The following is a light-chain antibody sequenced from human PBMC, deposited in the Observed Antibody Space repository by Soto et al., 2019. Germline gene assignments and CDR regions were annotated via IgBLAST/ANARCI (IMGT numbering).Light chain of an antibody. CDR2: DAS. V-gene: IGKV3-11*01. CDR3: QQRSNWPPIT. J-gene: IGKJ5*01. Sequence: EIVMSQSPATLSVPPGERASLTCRASQSFSSNLAWYQQKPGQAARLLIYDASNRATGIPARFSGSGSGTDLTLTISSLEPEDFAVYYCQQRSNWPPITFGQGTRLEIK. CDR1: QSFSSN.